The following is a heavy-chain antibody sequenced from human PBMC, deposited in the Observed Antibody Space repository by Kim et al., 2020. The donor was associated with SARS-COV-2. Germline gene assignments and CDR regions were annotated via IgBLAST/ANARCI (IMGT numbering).Heavy chain of an antibody. D-gene: IGHD3-10*01. Sequence: GGSLRLSCAASGFTVSSNYMSWVRQAPGKGLEWVSVINSGGSTYYADSVMGRLIITRDNSRNKLYLQMKSLRAEDTAVYYCARGTMVRGVVTYDYWGQGTLVTVSS. CDR3: ARGTMVRGVVTYDY. CDR1: GFTVSSNY. CDR2: INSGGST. V-gene: IGHV3-53*01. J-gene: IGHJ4*02.